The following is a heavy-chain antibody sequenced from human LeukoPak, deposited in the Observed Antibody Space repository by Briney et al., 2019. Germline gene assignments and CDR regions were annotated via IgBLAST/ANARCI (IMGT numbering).Heavy chain of an antibody. Sequence: GGSLRLSCAASGFTFSNAWMSWVRQAPGKGLEWVGRIKSKTDGGTTDYAAPVKGRFTISRDDSKNTLYLQMNSLKTEDTAVYYCTTDLFVATANFDYWGQGTLVTVSS. J-gene: IGHJ4*02. CDR2: IKSKTDGGTT. V-gene: IGHV3-15*01. CDR3: TTDLFVATANFDY. CDR1: GFTFSNAW. D-gene: IGHD5-12*01.